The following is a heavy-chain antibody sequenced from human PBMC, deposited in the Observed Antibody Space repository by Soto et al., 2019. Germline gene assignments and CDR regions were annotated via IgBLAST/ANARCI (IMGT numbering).Heavy chain of an antibody. CDR1: GYTFTSYG. Sequence: ASVKVSCKASGYTFTSYGISWVRQAPGQGLEWMGWISDYNGNTNYAQKLQGRVTMTTDTSTSTAYMELRSLRSDDTAVYYCAREYSSSFPPYYFDYWGQGTLVTVSS. CDR2: ISDYNGNT. J-gene: IGHJ4*02. CDR3: AREYSSSFPPYYFDY. V-gene: IGHV1-18*01. D-gene: IGHD6-6*01.